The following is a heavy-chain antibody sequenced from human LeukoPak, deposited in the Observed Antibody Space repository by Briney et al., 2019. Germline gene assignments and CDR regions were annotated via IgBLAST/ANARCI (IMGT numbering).Heavy chain of an antibody. J-gene: IGHJ4*02. CDR2: INGGSGGT. Sequence: GASVKVSCRASGYTFTTYGMHWVRQAPGQRLEWMGWINGGSGGTKYSQNFQGRVTMTTDTSTSTAYMELRSLRSDDTAVYYCAREKYYYGSGSYSNFDYWGQGTLVTVSS. D-gene: IGHD3-10*01. CDR1: GYTFTTYG. CDR3: AREKYYYGSGSYSNFDY. V-gene: IGHV1-3*01.